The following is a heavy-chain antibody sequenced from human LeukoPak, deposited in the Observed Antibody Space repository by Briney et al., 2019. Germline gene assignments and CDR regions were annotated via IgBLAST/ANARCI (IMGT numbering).Heavy chain of an antibody. Sequence: PGGSQRLSCAASGFTFSSYSMNWVRQAPGKGLEWVSSITSSSTYIYYADSVKGRFTISRDNAKNSLYLQMNSLRAEDTAVYYCARRDFSGNYYVDYWGQGTLVTVSS. CDR2: ITSSSTYI. D-gene: IGHD1-26*01. CDR1: GFTFSSYS. CDR3: ARRDFSGNYYVDY. V-gene: IGHV3-21*01. J-gene: IGHJ4*02.